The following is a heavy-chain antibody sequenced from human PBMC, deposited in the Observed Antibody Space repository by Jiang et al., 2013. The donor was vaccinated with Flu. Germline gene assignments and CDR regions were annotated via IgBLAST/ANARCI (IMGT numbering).Heavy chain of an antibody. CDR3: ARHETGTDDFWSGYFIDY. CDR2: IHPTDSDT. CDR1: GYSFTNYW. Sequence: GAEVKKPGESLKISCEGSGYSFTNYWIAWVRQMPGKGLEWMGIIHPTDSDTRYSPSFQGQVTISVDKSISTAYLQWSSLKASDTAMYYCARHETGTDDFWSGYFIDYWGQGTLVTVSS. D-gene: IGHD3-3*01. V-gene: IGHV5-51*01. J-gene: IGHJ4*02.